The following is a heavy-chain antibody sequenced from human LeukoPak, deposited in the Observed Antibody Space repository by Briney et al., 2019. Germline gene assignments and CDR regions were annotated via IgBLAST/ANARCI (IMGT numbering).Heavy chain of an antibody. Sequence: GGSLRLSCAASGFTFSSYSMNWVRQAPGKGLEWVSSISSSSSYIYYADSVKGRFTISRDNAKNSLYLQMNSLRAEDTAVYYCAREQKDSGYDPYYFDYWGQGTLVTVSS. CDR1: GFTFSSYS. CDR2: ISSSSSYI. J-gene: IGHJ4*02. CDR3: AREQKDSGYDPYYFDY. V-gene: IGHV3-21*01. D-gene: IGHD5-12*01.